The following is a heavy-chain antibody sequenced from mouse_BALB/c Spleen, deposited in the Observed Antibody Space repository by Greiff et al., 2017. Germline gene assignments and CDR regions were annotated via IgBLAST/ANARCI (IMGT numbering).Heavy chain of an antibody. CDR2: IDPANGNT. CDR1: GFNIQDSY. V-gene: IGHV14-3*02. D-gene: IGHD4-1*01. J-gene: IGHJ2*01. Sequence: VQLQHSGAELVKPGASVKLSCTASGFNIQDSYMHWVKQRPEQGLEWIGRIDPANGNTKYDPKFQGKATITADTSSNTAYLQLSSLTSEDTTVYYSAGRDWDSHFDYWGQGTTLTVSA. CDR3: AGRDWDSHFDY.